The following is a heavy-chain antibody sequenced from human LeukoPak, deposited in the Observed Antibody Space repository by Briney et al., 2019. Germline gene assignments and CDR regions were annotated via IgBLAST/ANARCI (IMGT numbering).Heavy chain of an antibody. CDR1: GYTFTGYY. Sequence: ASVKVSCKASGYTFTGYYTHWVRQAPGQGLEWMGWINPNSGGTNYAQKFQGRVTMTRDTSISTAYMELSRLRSDDTAVYYCARVRKTYYYDSSPWSGYFDYWGQGTLVTVSS. V-gene: IGHV1-2*02. CDR3: ARVRKTYYYDSSPWSGYFDY. J-gene: IGHJ4*02. D-gene: IGHD3-22*01. CDR2: INPNSGGT.